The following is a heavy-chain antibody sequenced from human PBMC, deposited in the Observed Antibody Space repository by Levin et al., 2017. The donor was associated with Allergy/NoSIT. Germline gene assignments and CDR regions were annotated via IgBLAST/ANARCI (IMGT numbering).Heavy chain of an antibody. V-gene: IGHV3-30*18. D-gene: IGHD3-10*01. CDR3: AKDHGSGSTFDY. Sequence: LSLTCAASGFTFNNYGMHWVRQAPGKGLEWVAVMSYDGSNKYYADSVKGRFTISRDNSKNTLYLQMNSLRAEDTAVYYCAKDHGSGSTFDYWGQGTLVTVSS. CDR2: MSYDGSNK. J-gene: IGHJ4*02. CDR1: GFTFNNYG.